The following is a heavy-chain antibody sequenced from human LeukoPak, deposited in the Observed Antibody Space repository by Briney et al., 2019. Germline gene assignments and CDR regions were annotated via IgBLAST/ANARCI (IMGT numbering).Heavy chain of an antibody. CDR3: AKDPADGERGNYFDY. D-gene: IGHD4-17*01. CDR2: ISGSGGST. V-gene: IGHV3-23*01. J-gene: IGHJ4*02. Sequence: VGSLRLSCAASGFTFSSYGMSWVRQAPGKGLEWVSAISGSGGSTYYADSVKGRLTISRDNSKNTLYLQMNSLRAEDTAVYYCAKDPADGERGNYFDYWGQGTLVTVSS. CDR1: GFTFSSYG.